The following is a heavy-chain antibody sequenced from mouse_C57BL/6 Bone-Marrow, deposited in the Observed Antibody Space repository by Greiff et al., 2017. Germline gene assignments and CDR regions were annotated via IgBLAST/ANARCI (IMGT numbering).Heavy chain of an antibody. CDR3: ARFLRPRYAMDY. CDR1: GYTFTSYW. Sequence: VQLQQSGAELVKPGASVKMSCKASGYTFTSYWITWVKQRPGQGLEWIGDIYPGSGSTNYNEKFKSKATLTVDTSSRTAYMQLSSLTSEYSAVYYCARFLRPRYAMDYWGQGTSVTVSS. CDR2: IYPGSGST. J-gene: IGHJ4*01. D-gene: IGHD1-1*01. V-gene: IGHV1-55*01.